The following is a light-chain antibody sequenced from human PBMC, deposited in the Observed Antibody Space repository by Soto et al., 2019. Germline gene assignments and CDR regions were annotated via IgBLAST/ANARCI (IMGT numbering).Light chain of an antibody. V-gene: IGKV1-9*01. CDR3: QQANSFPIP. Sequence: IKLNLSPSSLSAYIGDRVTITCRASQDISSSLAWYQQKPGKAPKLLIYAASILQSGVPSRFSGSGFGTDFTLTISSLQADDFAPYYSQQANSFPIPFGQRTRLEI. CDR1: QDISSS. J-gene: IGKJ5*01. CDR2: AAS.